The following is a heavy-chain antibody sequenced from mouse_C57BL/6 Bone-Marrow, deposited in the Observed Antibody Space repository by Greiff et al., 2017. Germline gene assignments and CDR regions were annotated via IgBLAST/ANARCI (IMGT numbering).Heavy chain of an antibody. CDR2: IYPRSGNT. D-gene: IGHD1-1*01. V-gene: IGHV1-81*01. J-gene: IGHJ3*01. Sequence: QVQLQQSGAELARPGASVKLSCKASGYTFTSYGISWVKQRTGQGLEWIGEIYPRSGNTYYNEKFKGKATLTADKSSSTAYMELRSLTSEDSAVYFCARDDYVSSPWFAYWGQGTLVTVSA. CDR3: ARDDYVSSPWFAY. CDR1: GYTFTSYG.